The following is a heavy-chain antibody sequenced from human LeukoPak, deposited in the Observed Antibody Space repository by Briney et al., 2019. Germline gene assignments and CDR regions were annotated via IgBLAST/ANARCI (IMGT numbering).Heavy chain of an antibody. Sequence: GGSLRLSCAASGFIISDYYMSWIRQAPGKGLEWLSYSSTSGSTISYADSVKGRFTISRDNAKNSLYLQMNSLRAEDTAVYYCARESYYYGSGAYDPWGQGTLVNVSS. CDR2: SSTSGSTI. CDR1: GFIISDYY. D-gene: IGHD3-10*01. J-gene: IGHJ5*02. V-gene: IGHV3-11*01. CDR3: ARESYYYGSGAYDP.